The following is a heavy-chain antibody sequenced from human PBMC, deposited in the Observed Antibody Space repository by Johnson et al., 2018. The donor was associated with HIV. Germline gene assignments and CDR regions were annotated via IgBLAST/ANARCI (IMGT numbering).Heavy chain of an antibody. D-gene: IGHD3-16*01. CDR3: VRTSCTGARCLGYDPFDV. Sequence: VQLVESGGGLVQPGGSLRLSCGASGFTFSDHWMQWVRQAPGKGLVWVSRINGDGSRTSYADSVKGRFTIARDNAKNTLFLEMKSLRAEGTAVYYCVRTSCTGARCLGYDPFDVWGQGTMVTVSS. V-gene: IGHV3-74*01. CDR1: GFTFSDHW. J-gene: IGHJ3*01. CDR2: INGDGSRT.